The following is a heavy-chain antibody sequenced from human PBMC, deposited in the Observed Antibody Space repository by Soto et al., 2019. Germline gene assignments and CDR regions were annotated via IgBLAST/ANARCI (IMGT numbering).Heavy chain of an antibody. D-gene: IGHD5-12*01. J-gene: IGHJ4*02. V-gene: IGHV3-21*01. CDR3: ARVLADIVATISPE. CDR2: ISSSSSYI. CDR1: GFTFSSYS. Sequence: PGGSLRLSCAASGFTFSSYSMNWVRQAPGKGLEWVSSISSSSSYIYYADSVKGRFTISRDNAKNSLYLQMNSLGAEDTAVYYCARVLADIVATISPEWGQGTLVTVSS.